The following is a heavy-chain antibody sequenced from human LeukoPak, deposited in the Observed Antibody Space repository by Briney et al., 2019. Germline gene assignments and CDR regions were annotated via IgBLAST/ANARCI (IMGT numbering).Heavy chain of an antibody. CDR2: IIPIFGTA. V-gene: IGHV1-69*01. J-gene: IGHJ6*03. Sequence: GSSVKVSCKASGGTFSSYAISWVRQAPGQGLEWMGGIIPIFGTANYAQKFQGRVTITADESTSTAYMELSSLRSEDTAVYYCARGPLLGSYYYYYMDVWGKGTTVTVSS. CDR1: GGTFSSYA. CDR3: ARGPLLGSYYYYYMDV. D-gene: IGHD3-3*02.